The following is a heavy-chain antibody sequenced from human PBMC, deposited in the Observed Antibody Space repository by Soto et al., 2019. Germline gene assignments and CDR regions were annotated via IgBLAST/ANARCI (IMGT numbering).Heavy chain of an antibody. CDR1: GFTFSNHV. D-gene: IGHD3-3*01. CDR3: ANVPEYNFWSGYRYYFDY. J-gene: IGHJ4*02. Sequence: LRLSCAASGFTFSNHVRTWVRQAPGKGLEWVSAINGGGGSTFYADSVKGRFTISRDNSKNTLYLQMHSLRADDTAVYYCANVPEYNFWSGYRYYFDYWGQGTLVTVSS. V-gene: IGHV3-23*01. CDR2: INGGGGST.